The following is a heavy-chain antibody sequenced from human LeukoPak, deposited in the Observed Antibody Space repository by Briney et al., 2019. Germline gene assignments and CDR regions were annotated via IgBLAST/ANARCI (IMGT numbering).Heavy chain of an antibody. J-gene: IGHJ6*03. CDR3: ARVGYCSSTSCYVPVSYYYYMDV. CDR2: IYYSGST. Sequence: SETLSLTCTVSGGSISSYYWSWIRQPPGKGLEWIGYIYYSGSTNYNPSLKSRVTISVDTSKNQFSLKLSSVTAADTAVYYCARVGYCSSTSCYVPVSYYYYMDVWGKGTTVTVSS. D-gene: IGHD2-2*01. V-gene: IGHV4-59*01. CDR1: GGSISSYY.